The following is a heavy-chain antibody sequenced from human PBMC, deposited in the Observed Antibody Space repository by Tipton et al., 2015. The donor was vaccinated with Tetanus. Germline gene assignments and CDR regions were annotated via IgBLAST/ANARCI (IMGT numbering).Heavy chain of an antibody. CDR3: ARVSREGPELELYAFDI. V-gene: IGHV1-69*01. Sequence: QSGAEVKKPGSSVKVSCKASGGTFSSYAISWVRQAPGQGLEWMGGIIPIFGTANYAQKFQGRATITADESTSTAYMELSSLRSEDTAVYYCARVSREGPELELYAFDIWGQGTMVTVSS. J-gene: IGHJ3*02. D-gene: IGHD1-7*01. CDR1: GGTFSSYA. CDR2: IIPIFGTA.